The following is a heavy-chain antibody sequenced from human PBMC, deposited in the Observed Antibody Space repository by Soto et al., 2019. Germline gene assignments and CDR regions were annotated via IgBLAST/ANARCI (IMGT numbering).Heavy chain of an antibody. Sequence: PGESLKISCKGSGYSFTSYWIGWVRQMPGKGLEWMGIIYPGDSDTRYSPSFQGQVTISADKSISTAYLQWSSLKASDTAMYYCARLAWGSDDFWSGYYNNWFDPWGQGTLVTVSS. CDR3: ARLAWGSDDFWSGYYNNWFDP. CDR2: IYPGDSDT. CDR1: GYSFTSYW. D-gene: IGHD3-3*01. J-gene: IGHJ5*02. V-gene: IGHV5-51*01.